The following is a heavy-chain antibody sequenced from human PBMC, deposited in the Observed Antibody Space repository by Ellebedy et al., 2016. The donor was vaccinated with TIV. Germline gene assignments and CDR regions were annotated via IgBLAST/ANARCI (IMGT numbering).Heavy chain of an antibody. CDR2: TNADNGDT. D-gene: IGHD6-13*01. Sequence: AASVKVSCKASGYTFTKFPMHWLRQAPGQRLEWMGWTNADNGDTKYSQKFQGRVTFLRDTSASTAYMELSSLRSEDTAIYYCARDLGSTSWYGDAFDVWGQGKMVTVSS. CDR3: ARDLGSTSWYGDAFDV. J-gene: IGHJ3*01. V-gene: IGHV1-3*01. CDR1: GYTFTKFP.